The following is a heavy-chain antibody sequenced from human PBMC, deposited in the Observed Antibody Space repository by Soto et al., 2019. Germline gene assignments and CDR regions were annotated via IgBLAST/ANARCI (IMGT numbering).Heavy chain of an antibody. CDR2: IYSGGST. CDR1: GFTVSSNY. V-gene: IGHV3-53*02. CDR3: ARDSLNGQDYYYYGMDV. Sequence: EVQLVETGGGLIQPGGSLRLSCAASGFTVSSNYMSWVRQAPGKGLEWVSVIYSGGSTYYADSVKGRFTISRDNSKNTLYLQMNSLRAEDTAVYCCARDSLNGQDYYYYGMDVWGQGTTVTVSS. J-gene: IGHJ6*02.